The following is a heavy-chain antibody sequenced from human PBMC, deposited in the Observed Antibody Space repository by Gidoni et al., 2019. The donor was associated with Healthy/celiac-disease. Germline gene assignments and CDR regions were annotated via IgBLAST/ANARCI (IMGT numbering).Heavy chain of an antibody. CDR3: ARHETPNYYGSGSYSPLYYYYGMDV. CDR1: GGSISSSSYY. CDR2: IYYSGST. Sequence: QLQLQESGPVLVTPSETLSLTCTVSGGSISSSSYYCGWIRLPPGKGLAWIGSIYYSGSTYHNPSLKRRVTISVDTSKNQFSLKLSSVTAADTAVYYCARHETPNYYGSGSYSPLYYYYGMDVWGQGTTVTVSS. V-gene: IGHV4-39*01. D-gene: IGHD3-10*01. J-gene: IGHJ6*02.